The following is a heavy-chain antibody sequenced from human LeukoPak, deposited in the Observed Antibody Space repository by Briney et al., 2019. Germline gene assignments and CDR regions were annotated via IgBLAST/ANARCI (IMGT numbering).Heavy chain of an antibody. CDR1: GGSISSYY. CDR2: IFTSGST. D-gene: IGHD3-10*01. CDR3: ARDAYYYGSGSYPFDP. Sequence: SETLSLTCTVSGGSISSYYWSWIRQPAGKGLEWIGRIFTSGSTNYNPSLKSRVTMSVDTSKNQFSLRLSSVTAAHTAVYYCARDAYYYGSGSYPFDPWGQGTLVTVSS. J-gene: IGHJ5*02. V-gene: IGHV4-4*07.